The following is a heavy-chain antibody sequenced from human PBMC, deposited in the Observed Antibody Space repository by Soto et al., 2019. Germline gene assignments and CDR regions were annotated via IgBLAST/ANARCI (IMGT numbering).Heavy chain of an antibody. D-gene: IGHD5-18*01. CDR2: INSDGSST. V-gene: IGHV3-74*01. J-gene: IGHJ3*02. CDR1: GFTFSSYW. Sequence: EVQLVESGGGLVQPGGSLRLSCAASGFTFSSYWMHWVRQVPGKGLVWVSRINSDGSSTSYADSVKGRFTITRDNAKNTLYVQMNSLRGEDTAVYYCARAIYVETAHDAFDIWGQGTVVTVSS. CDR3: ARAIYVETAHDAFDI.